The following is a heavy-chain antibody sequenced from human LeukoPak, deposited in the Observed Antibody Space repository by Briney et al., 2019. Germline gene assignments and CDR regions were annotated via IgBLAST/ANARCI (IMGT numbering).Heavy chain of an antibody. V-gene: IGHV4-39*01. Sequence: PSETLSLTCTVSGGSISRSTFYWGWIRQPPGKGLEWIGSIYYSGSTYYNPSLKSRVTISVDTSNNHFSLKLSSVTAADTAVYYCATHGSFGVVTPEYFQHWGQGTLVIVSS. J-gene: IGHJ1*01. CDR3: ATHGSFGVVTPEYFQH. CDR2: IYYSGST. D-gene: IGHD3-3*01. CDR1: GGSISRSTFY.